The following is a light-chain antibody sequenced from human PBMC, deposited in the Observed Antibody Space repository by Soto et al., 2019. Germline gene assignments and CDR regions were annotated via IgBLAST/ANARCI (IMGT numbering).Light chain of an antibody. CDR2: AAY. CDR3: QQLNSYPIT. J-gene: IGKJ5*01. V-gene: IGKV3D-20*02. CDR1: QSVGSSY. Sequence: IVLTQSPATLSLSPRERATLSCRSSQSVGSSYLAWYQQKPGQAPRFLIYAAYSRATGITDRFSGSGSGTDFTLTISSLEPEDFATYYCQQLNSYPITFGQGTRLDIK.